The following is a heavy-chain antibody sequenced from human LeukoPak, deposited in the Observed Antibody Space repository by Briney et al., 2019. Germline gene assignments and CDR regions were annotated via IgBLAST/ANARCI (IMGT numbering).Heavy chain of an antibody. V-gene: IGHV1-69*02. CDR3: SVSYGGCGYFDY. CDR1: GGTFSSYT. Sequence: SVKVSCKASGGTFSSYTISWVRQAPGQGLEWTGRIIPILGIANYAQKFQGRVTITADKSTSTAYMELSSLRSEDTAVYYCSVSYGGCGYFDYWGQGNLVTVSS. D-gene: IGHD4-23*01. J-gene: IGHJ4*02. CDR2: IIPILGIA.